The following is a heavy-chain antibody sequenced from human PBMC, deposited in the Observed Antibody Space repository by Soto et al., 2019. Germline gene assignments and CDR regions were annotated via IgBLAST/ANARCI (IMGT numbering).Heavy chain of an antibody. CDR3: ARDGRYGGGWEPH. J-gene: IGHJ4*02. CDR2: ISYDGSNK. D-gene: IGHD6-19*01. Sequence: QVQLVESGGGVVQPGRSLRLSCAASGFTFSSYAMHWVRQAPGKGLEWVAVISYDGSNKYYADSVKGRFTISRDNSKNTLYLQRNSLRGEDTAVYYCARDGRYGGGWEPHWGQGTLVTVSS. CDR1: GFTFSSYA. V-gene: IGHV3-30-3*01.